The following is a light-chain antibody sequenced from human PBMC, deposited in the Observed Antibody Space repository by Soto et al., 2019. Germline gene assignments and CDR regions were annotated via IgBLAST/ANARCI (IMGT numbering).Light chain of an antibody. J-gene: IGKJ5*01. CDR2: HAS. CDR1: QNIGRW. V-gene: IGKV1-5*01. Sequence: DNQMTHSASTLSSSLRERVTISCLASQNIGRWLAWYQQKQGTAPNLLIYHASNLRGGVPSRFSGSGSGTDFALKISRVEAEDVRVYYCMQGAHWPITFGQGT. CDR3: MQGAHWPIT.